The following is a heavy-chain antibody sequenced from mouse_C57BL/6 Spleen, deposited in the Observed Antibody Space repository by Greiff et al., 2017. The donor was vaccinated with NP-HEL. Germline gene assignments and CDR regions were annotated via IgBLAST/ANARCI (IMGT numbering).Heavy chain of an antibody. CDR1: GFTFSDYY. CDR3: ARLTGDYFDY. D-gene: IGHD4-1*01. V-gene: IGHV5-12*01. Sequence: DVMLVESGGGLVQPGGSLKLSCAASGFTFSDYYMYWVRQTPEKRLEWVAYISNGGGSTYYPDTVKGRFTISRDNAKNTLYLQMSRLKSEDTAMYYCARLTGDYFDYWGQGTTLTVSS. CDR2: ISNGGGST. J-gene: IGHJ2*01.